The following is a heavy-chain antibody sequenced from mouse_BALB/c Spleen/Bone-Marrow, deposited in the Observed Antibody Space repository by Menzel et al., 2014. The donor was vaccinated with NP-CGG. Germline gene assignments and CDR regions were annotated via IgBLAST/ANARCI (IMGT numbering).Heavy chain of an antibody. CDR2: ISSGSSTI. V-gene: IGHV5-17*02. Sequence: EVQRVESGGGLVQPGGSRQLSCAASGFTFSSFGMHWVRQAPEKGLEWVAYISSGSSTIYYADTVKGRFTISRDNPKNTLFLQMTSLRSEDTAMYYCARELLAYWGQGTLVTVSA. CDR1: GFTFSSFG. J-gene: IGHJ3*01. D-gene: IGHD2-12*01. CDR3: ARELLAY.